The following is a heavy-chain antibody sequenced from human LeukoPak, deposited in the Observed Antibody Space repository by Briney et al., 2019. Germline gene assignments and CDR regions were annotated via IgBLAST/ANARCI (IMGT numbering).Heavy chain of an antibody. J-gene: IGHJ4*02. Sequence: PSETLSLTCTVSGGSVNSGTYYWSWIRQPPGKGLEWIGYISYSGSTNYNPSLKSRVTISVDTSKNQFSLKLSSVTAADTAVYYCARYSSSWHYFDYWGQGALVTVSS. CDR2: ISYSGST. D-gene: IGHD6-13*01. V-gene: IGHV4-61*01. CDR3: ARYSSSWHYFDY. CDR1: GGSVNSGTYY.